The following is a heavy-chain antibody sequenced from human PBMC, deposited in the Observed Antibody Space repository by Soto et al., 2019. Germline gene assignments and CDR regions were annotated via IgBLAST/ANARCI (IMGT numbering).Heavy chain of an antibody. V-gene: IGHV4-4*07. CDR2: IYTSGST. D-gene: IGHD5-12*01. CDR1: GGSISSYY. CDR3: ARERGYSGYEYYYGMDV. J-gene: IGHJ6*02. Sequence: PSETLSLTCTVSGGSISSYYWSWIRQPAVKGLEWIGRIYTSGSTNYNPSLKSRVTMSVDTSKNQFSPKLSSVTAADTAVYYCARERGYSGYEYYYGMDVWGQGTTVT.